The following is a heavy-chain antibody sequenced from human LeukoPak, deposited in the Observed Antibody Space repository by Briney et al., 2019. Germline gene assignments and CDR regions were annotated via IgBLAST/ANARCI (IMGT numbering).Heavy chain of an antibody. Sequence: GGSLSLSCAVSGFTFRHYSMSWAPPPLGTALEPVSALGGRGCGSYSADSVKGRFTVSRDDSKNTLYLQMNSLRAEDTAVYYCAKWGDYDILTGYYDSDYWGQGTLVTVSS. CDR3: AKWGDYDILTGYYDSDY. V-gene: IGHV3-23*01. J-gene: IGHJ4*02. CDR2: LGGRGCGS. CDR1: GFTFRHYS. D-gene: IGHD3-9*01.